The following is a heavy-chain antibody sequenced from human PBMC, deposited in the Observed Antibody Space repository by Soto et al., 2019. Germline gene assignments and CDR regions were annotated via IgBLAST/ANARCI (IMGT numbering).Heavy chain of an antibody. CDR1: GGTFSNYA. CDR2: IIPIFGTA. CDR3: AREPYYCSSTSCYTPTDYYYGMDV. Sequence: QVQLVQSGAEVKKPGSSVKVSCKASGGTFSNYAISWVRQAPGQGLEWMGGIIPIFGTANYAQKFQGRVTITADESTSTAYMELSSLRSEDTAVYYCAREPYYCSSTSCYTPTDYYYGMDVWGQGTTVTVSS. J-gene: IGHJ6*02. V-gene: IGHV1-69*01. D-gene: IGHD2-2*02.